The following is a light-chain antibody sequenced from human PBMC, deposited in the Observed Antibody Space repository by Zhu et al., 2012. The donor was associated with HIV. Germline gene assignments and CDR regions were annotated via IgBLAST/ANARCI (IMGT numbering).Light chain of an antibody. CDR3: QLRNNWPPELI. Sequence: EIVLTQSPATLSLSPGERATLSCRASQSVNSYLAWYQQKPGQPPRLLIYDASNRATGIPARFSGSGSGTDFTLTISSLEPEDFAVYYCQLRNNWPPELIFGGGTKVEIK. V-gene: IGKV3-11*01. J-gene: IGKJ4*01. CDR1: QSVNSY. CDR2: DAS.